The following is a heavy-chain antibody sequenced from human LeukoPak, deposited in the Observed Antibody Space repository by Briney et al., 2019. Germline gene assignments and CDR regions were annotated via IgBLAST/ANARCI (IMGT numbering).Heavy chain of an antibody. Sequence: SVKVSCKASGGSFSRYPINWVRQAPGQGLEWLGRIISILGISNHAQKFQDRVTITADKSTSTAYMELRSLRSEDTAVYYCARDRTHYYYDRSGYYHQDAFDIWGQGTMVTVSS. D-gene: IGHD3-22*01. CDR3: ARDRTHYYYDRSGYYHQDAFDI. CDR2: IISILGIS. J-gene: IGHJ3*02. V-gene: IGHV1-69*04. CDR1: GGSFSRYP.